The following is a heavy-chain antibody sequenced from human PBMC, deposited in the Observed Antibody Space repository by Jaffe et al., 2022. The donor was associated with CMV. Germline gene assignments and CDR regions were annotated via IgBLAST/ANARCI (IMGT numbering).Heavy chain of an antibody. Sequence: EVQLVESGGGLVQPGRSLRLSCAASGFTFDDYAMHWVRQAPGKGLEWVSGISWKSGSIGYADSVKGRFTISRDNAKNSLYLQMNSLRAEDTALYYCAKDFWSGYYKGAFDYWGQGTLVTVSS. CDR2: ISWKSGSI. J-gene: IGHJ4*02. CDR3: AKDFWSGYYKGAFDY. CDR1: GFTFDDYA. D-gene: IGHD3-3*01. V-gene: IGHV3-9*01.